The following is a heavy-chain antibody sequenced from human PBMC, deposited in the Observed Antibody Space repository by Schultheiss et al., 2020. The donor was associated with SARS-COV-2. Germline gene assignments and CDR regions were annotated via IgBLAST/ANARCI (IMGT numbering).Heavy chain of an antibody. D-gene: IGHD4-17*01. J-gene: IGHJ4*02. CDR1: GGTFSSYA. V-gene: IGHV1-3*01. CDR3: ARDVATVTTGYFDY. CDR2: INAGNGNT. Sequence: ASVKVSCKASGGTFSSYAMHWVRQAPGQRLEWMGWINAGNGNTKYSQKFQGRVTITRDTSASTAYMELSSLRSEDTAVYYCARDVATVTTGYFDYWGQGTLVTVSS.